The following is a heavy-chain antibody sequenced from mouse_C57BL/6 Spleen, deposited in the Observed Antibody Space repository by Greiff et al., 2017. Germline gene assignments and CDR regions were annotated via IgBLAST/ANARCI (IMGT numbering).Heavy chain of an antibody. Sequence: EVQGVESGPELVKPGASVKIPCKASGYTFTDYNMDWVKQSHGKSLEWIGDINPNNGGTIYNQKFKGKATLTVDKSSSTAYMELRSLTSEDTAVYYCAATVVVKGFADWGQGTLVTVSA. D-gene: IGHD1-1*01. J-gene: IGHJ3*01. CDR1: GYTFTDYN. V-gene: IGHV1-18*01. CDR2: INPNNGGT. CDR3: AATVVVKGFAD.